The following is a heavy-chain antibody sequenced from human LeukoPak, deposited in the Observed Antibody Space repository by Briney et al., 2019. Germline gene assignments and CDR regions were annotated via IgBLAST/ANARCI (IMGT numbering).Heavy chain of an antibody. CDR1: GYTFTGYY. Sequence: GASVKVSCKASGYTFTGYYMHWVRQAPGQGLEWMGRINPNSGGTNYAQKFQGRVTMTRDTSISTAYMELSRLRSDDTAVCYCARDFLVPAAPYNWFDPWGQGTLLTVSS. V-gene: IGHV1-2*06. CDR2: INPNSGGT. D-gene: IGHD2-2*01. J-gene: IGHJ5*02. CDR3: ARDFLVPAAPYNWFDP.